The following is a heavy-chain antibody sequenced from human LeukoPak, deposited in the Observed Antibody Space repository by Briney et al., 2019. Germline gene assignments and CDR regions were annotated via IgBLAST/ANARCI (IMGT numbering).Heavy chain of an antibody. V-gene: IGHV1-18*01. CDR2: ISAYNGNT. D-gene: IGHD3-22*01. J-gene: IGHJ5*02. CDR3: ARDRRRGYYDSSGHNWFDP. CDR1: GYTFTSYG. Sequence: ASVTVSCKASGYTFTSYGISWVRQPPGQGLEWMGWISAYNGNTNYAQKLQGRVTMTTDTSTSTAYMELRSLRSDDTAVYYCARDRRRGYYDSSGHNWFDPWGQGTLVTVSS.